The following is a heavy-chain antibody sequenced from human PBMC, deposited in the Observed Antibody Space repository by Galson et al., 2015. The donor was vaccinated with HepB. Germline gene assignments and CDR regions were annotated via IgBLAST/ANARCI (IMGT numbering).Heavy chain of an antibody. D-gene: IGHD6-19*01. V-gene: IGHV4-39*01. CDR2: IYYSGST. CDR1: GGSISSSSYY. Sequence: ETLSLTCTVSGGSISSSSYYWGWIRQPPGKGLEWIGSIYYSGSTYYNPSLKSRVTISVDTSKNQFSLKLSSVTAADTAVYYCARHRRSGWYFWYYFDYWGQGTLVTVSA. CDR3: ARHRRSGWYFWYYFDY. J-gene: IGHJ4*02.